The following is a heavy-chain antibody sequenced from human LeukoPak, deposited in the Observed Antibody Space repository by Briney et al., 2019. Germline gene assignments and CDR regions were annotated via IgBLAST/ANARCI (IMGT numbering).Heavy chain of an antibody. CDR1: GFTFSSYA. CDR2: ISSNGGST. V-gene: IGHV3-64*01. D-gene: IGHD3-10*01. CDR3: ARSNDGSGSLFDY. J-gene: IGHJ4*02. Sequence: GGSLRLSCAASGFTFSSYAMHWVRQAPGKGLEYVSAISSNGGSTYYANSVKGRFTISRDNSKNTLYLQMGSLRAEDMAVYYCARSNDGSGSLFDYWGQGTLVTVSS.